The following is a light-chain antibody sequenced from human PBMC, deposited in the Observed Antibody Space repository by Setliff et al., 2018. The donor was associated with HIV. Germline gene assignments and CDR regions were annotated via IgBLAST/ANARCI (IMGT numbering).Light chain of an antibody. CDR1: SSDVGGYDY. CDR3: CSYTSSTTLV. J-gene: IGLJ1*01. V-gene: IGLV2-14*01. CDR2: EVG. Sequence: QSVLTQPASVSGSPGQSITISCTGTSSDVGGYDYVSWYQQHPGKVPKLMLYEVGNRPSGVSNRFSGSKSGNTASLTISGLQAEDEAVYYCCSYTSSTTLVFGTGTKVT.